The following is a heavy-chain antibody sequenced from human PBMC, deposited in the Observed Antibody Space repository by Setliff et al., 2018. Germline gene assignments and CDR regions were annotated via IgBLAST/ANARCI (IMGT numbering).Heavy chain of an antibody. J-gene: IGHJ6*03. CDR3: ARGCAAGACYSDYYYYMDV. CDR2: IFHSGST. D-gene: IGHD2-15*01. V-gene: IGHV4-38-2*01. CDR1: GYSISSGHF. Sequence: SETLSLTCGVSGYSISSGHFWGWIRQPPGKGLEWLGNIFHSGSTDYNPSLDSRVTMSVDTSKNQFSLKLKSVTAADTAMYYCARGCAAGACYSDYYYYMDVWGKGTTVTVSS.